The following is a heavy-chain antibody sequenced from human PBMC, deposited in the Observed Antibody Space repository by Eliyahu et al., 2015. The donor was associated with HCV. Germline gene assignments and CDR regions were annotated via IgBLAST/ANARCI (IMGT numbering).Heavy chain of an antibody. CDR1: GFTXXXYS. J-gene: IGHJ4*02. D-gene: IGHD4-11*01. V-gene: IGHV3-21*01. CDR3: ARDRYSNYYFDY. Sequence: EVQLVESGGGLVKPGGSLXLXCAASGFTXXXYSMNWVRQAPGKGXEWVSSISSSSSYIYYADSMKGRFTISRDNAKNSLYLQMNSLRAEDTAVYYCARDRYSNYYFDYWGQGTLVTVSS. CDR2: ISSSSSYI.